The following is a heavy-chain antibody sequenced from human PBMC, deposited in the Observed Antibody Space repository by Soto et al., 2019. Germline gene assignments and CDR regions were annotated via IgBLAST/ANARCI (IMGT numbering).Heavy chain of an antibody. V-gene: IGHV3-74*01. J-gene: IGHJ6*03. Sequence: PGGSLRLSCAASGFTFSSYWMHWVRHTPGKGLVWVSQIYTDGSTTSYADSVKGRFTISRDNAKNTLYLQMNILRAEDTAVYYCARMQYCSSTSCRKIFFYNYYYMDVWGKGTTVTVSS. CDR3: ARMQYCSSTSCRKIFFYNYYYMDV. CDR1: GFTFSSYW. CDR2: IYTDGSTT. D-gene: IGHD2-2*01.